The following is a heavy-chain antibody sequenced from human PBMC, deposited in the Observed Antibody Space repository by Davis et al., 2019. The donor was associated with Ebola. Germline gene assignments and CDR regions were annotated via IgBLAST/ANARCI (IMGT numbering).Heavy chain of an antibody. CDR3: ARGYSNWFDP. D-gene: IGHD4-11*01. CDR1: GGSFSGYY. Sequence: SETLSPTCAVYGGSFSGYYWSWNRQPPGKGLEWIGEINHSGSTNYNPSLKSRVTISVDTSKNQFSLKLSSVTAADTAVYYCARGYSNWFDPWSQGTLVTVSS. V-gene: IGHV4-34*01. J-gene: IGHJ5*02. CDR2: INHSGST.